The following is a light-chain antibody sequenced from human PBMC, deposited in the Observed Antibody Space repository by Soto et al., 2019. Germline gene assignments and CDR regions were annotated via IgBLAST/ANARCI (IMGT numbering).Light chain of an antibody. CDR2: GAS. V-gene: IGKV3-20*01. Sequence: EIVLTQSPGTLSLSPGERATLSCRASQSVSSSYLAWYQQKPGQAPRLLIYGASSRATGIPDRFSGSGSGTDFTLTISRLEPEHFAVYSCQQYGSSPLYTLGQATTQEIK. J-gene: IGKJ2*01. CDR1: QSVSSSY. CDR3: QQYGSSPLYT.